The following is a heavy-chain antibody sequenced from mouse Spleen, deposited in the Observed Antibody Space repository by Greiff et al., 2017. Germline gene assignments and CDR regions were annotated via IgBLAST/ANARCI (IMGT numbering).Heavy chain of an antibody. CDR3: TRRGYEGYYGGIYAMDD. V-gene: IGHV1-84*01. CDR1: GYTFTDYY. CDR2: IYPGSGNT. Sequence: QVQLQQSGPELVKPGASVKISCKASGYTFTDYYINWVKQRPGQGLEWIGWIYPGSGNTKYNEKFKGKATLTVDTSSSTAYMQLSSLTSEDSAVYFCTRRGYEGYYGGIYAMDDWGQGTSVTVSS. D-gene: IGHD2-3*01. J-gene: IGHJ4*01.